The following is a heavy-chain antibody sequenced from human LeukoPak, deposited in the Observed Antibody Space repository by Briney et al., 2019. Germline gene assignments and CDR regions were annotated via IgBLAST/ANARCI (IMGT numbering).Heavy chain of an antibody. V-gene: IGHV1-18*01. D-gene: IGHD3-22*01. Sequence: GASVKVSCKTSGYSFTSYGFSWARQAPGQGLEWMGWISAYDGNTNYAQKVQGRVTMTTDSSTSTAYMELRSLRSDDTAVYYCAKMGASSGYSPIDYWGQGTLVTVSS. CDR1: GYSFTSYG. J-gene: IGHJ4*02. CDR2: ISAYDGNT. CDR3: AKMGASSGYSPIDY.